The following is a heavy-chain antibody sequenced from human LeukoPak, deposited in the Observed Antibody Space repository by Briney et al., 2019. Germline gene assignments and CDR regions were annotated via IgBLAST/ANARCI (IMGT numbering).Heavy chain of an antibody. CDR2: IGTSGIST. D-gene: IGHD2-2*01. CDR3: VKGSQVVYSPAFDY. CDR1: GLTFSTYA. J-gene: IGHJ4*02. V-gene: IGHV3-64D*06. Sequence: GGSLRLSCTVSGLTFSTYAMHWVRQAPGKGLEYVSAIGTSGISTYYADAGRDRFINSRDNSKNTLYLQMTSLRAEDTAVYYCVKGSQVVYSPAFDYWGQGTLVTVSS.